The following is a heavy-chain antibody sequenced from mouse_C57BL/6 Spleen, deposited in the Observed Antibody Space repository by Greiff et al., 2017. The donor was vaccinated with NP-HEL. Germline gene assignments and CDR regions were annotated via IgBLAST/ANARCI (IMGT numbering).Heavy chain of an antibody. CDR1: GFTFSSYG. CDR2: ISSGGSYT. V-gene: IGHV5-6*01. D-gene: IGHD2-1*01. Sequence: EVQGVESGGDLVKPGGSLKLSCAASGFTFSSYGTSWVRQTPDKRLEWVATISSGGSYTYYPDSVKGRFTISRDNAKNTLYLQMSSLKSEDTAMYYCARPDGNSPFAYWGQGTLVTVSA. J-gene: IGHJ3*01. CDR3: ARPDGNSPFAY.